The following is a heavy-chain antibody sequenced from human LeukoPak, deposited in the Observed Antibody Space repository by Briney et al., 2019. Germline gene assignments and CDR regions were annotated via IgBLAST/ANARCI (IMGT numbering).Heavy chain of an antibody. J-gene: IGHJ4*02. Sequence: GRSLRPSCAASGFTFSSYGMHRVRQAPGKGLEWWAVISYDGSNKYYADSVKGRFTIYRDNSKNTLYLQMNSLRAEDTAVYYSAKDLYYDFWSGYSADPFDYWGQGTLVTVSS. CDR1: GFTFSSYG. CDR3: AKDLYYDFWSGYSADPFDY. CDR2: ISYDGSNK. V-gene: IGHV3-30*18. D-gene: IGHD3-3*01.